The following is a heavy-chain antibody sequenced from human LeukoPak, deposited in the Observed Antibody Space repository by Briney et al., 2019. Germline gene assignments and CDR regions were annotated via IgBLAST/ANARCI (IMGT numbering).Heavy chain of an antibody. CDR3: ARGVPYYDSGGYYWFDP. D-gene: IGHD3-22*01. CDR1: SGSISSGTYY. Sequence: SETLSLTCTVSSGSISSGTYYWSWIRQHPGKGLEWIGYIHSSGSTYYNPSLKSRVTISEDTSKNTFSLKLSSVTAADTAVYYCARGVPYYDSGGYYWFDPWGQGTLVTVSS. V-gene: IGHV4-31*03. J-gene: IGHJ5*02. CDR2: IHSSGST.